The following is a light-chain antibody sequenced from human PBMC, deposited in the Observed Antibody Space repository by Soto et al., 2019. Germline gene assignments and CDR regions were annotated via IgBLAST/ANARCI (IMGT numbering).Light chain of an antibody. CDR3: QQYGSSSWT. CDR1: QSVSSNY. J-gene: IGKJ1*01. Sequence: EIVLTQSPGTLSLSPGERATLSCRASQSVSSNYLAWYQQKPGQAPRLLIYGASSRATGLPDRFSGSGSGTDFTLTISRLEPEDFAVYYCQQYGSSSWTFGQGTKVEIK. V-gene: IGKV3-20*01. CDR2: GAS.